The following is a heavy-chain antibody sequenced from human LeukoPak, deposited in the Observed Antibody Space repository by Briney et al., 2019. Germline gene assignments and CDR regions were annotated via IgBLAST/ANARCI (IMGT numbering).Heavy chain of an antibody. CDR1: GGSISSYY. CDR3: ARHGFVAAAGIDY. D-gene: IGHD6-13*01. J-gene: IGHJ4*02. CDR2: IYYSGST. Sequence: SETLSLTCTVSGGSISSYYWSWIRQPPGKGLEWIGYIYYSGSTNYNPSLKSRVTISVDTSKNQFSLKLSSVTAADTAVYYCARHGFVAAAGIDYWGPGTLVTVSS. V-gene: IGHV4-59*08.